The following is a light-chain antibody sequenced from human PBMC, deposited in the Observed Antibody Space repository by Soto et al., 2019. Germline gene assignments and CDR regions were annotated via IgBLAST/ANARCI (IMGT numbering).Light chain of an antibody. V-gene: IGLV2-14*01. CDR1: SSDVGYYNY. CDR3: SSYTTSSTLV. J-gene: IGLJ2*01. CDR2: DVS. Sequence: QSVLTQPASVSGSPGQSITISCTGTSSDVGYYNYVSWYQQHPGKAPTLMIYDVSNRPSGVSNRFSGSRSGNTASLTISGLQAEDEADYYCSSYTTSSTLVFGGGTQLTVL.